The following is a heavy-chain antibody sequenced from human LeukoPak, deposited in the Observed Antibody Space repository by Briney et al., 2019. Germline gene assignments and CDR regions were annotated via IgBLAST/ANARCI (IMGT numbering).Heavy chain of an antibody. V-gene: IGHV3-7*01. D-gene: IGHD6-19*01. Sequence: GGSLRLSCAASGFTFSSYWMSWVRQAPGKGLEWVANIKQDGSEKYYVDSVKGRFTISRDNAKNSLYLQMNSLRAEDTAVYYCARDREAVADYYFYYWGQGTLVTVSS. CDR3: ARDREAVADYYFYY. J-gene: IGHJ4*02. CDR2: IKQDGSEK. CDR1: GFTFSSYW.